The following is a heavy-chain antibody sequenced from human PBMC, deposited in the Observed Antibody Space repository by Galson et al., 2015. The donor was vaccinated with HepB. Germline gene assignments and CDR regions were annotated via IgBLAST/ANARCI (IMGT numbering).Heavy chain of an antibody. D-gene: IGHD6-25*01. V-gene: IGHV3-23*01. Sequence: SLRLSCAASGFTFRNYAMNWVRQAAEKGLEWVSAISGSGGNTKYADSVKGRFTISRDNSKNTLYLQMNSLRAEDTAVYYCAKDRVESSSDCFDYWGQGILVTVSS. CDR3: AKDRVESSSDCFDY. CDR2: ISGSGGNT. J-gene: IGHJ4*02. CDR1: GFTFRNYA.